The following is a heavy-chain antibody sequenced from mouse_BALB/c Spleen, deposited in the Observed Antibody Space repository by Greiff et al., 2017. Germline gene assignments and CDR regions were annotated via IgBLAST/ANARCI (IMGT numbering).Heavy chain of an antibody. J-gene: IGHJ2*01. CDR3: ARPADGAWFAY. CDR1: GFNIKDTY. V-gene: IGHV14-3*02. D-gene: IGHD2-2*01. CDR2: IDPANGNT. Sequence: EVQLQQSGAELVKPGASVKLSCTASGFNIKDTYMHWVKQRPEQGLEWIGRIDPANGNTKYDPKFQGKATITADTSSNTAYLQLSSLTSEDTAVYYCARPADGAWFAYWGQGTTLTVSS.